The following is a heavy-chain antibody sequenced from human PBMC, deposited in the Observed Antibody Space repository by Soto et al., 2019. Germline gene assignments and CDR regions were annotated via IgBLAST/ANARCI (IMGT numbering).Heavy chain of an antibody. CDR2: IYYSGST. V-gene: IGHV4-30-4*01. CDR1: GGSISSGDYY. D-gene: IGHD2-15*01. Sequence: QVQLQESGPGLVKPSQTLSLTCTVSGGSISSGDYYWSWIRQPPGKGLEWIGYIYYSGSTYYNPSLKSRVTISVDTSKNQFSLKLSSVTAADTAVYYCARARQYCSGGSCYGPDFDYWGQEPWSPSPQ. CDR3: ARARQYCSGGSCYGPDFDY. J-gene: IGHJ4*01.